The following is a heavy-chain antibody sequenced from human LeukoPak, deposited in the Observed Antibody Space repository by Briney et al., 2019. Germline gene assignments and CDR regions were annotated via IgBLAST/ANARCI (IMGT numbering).Heavy chain of an antibody. CDR2: IYHSGST. Sequence: SETLSLTCTVSGGSISSSSYSWSWIRQPPGKGLEWIGYIYHSGSTYYNPSLKSRVTISVDRSKNQFSLKPSSVTAADTAVYYCARGYLGVLSYWGQGTLVTVSS. CDR3: ARGYLGVLSY. V-gene: IGHV4-30-2*01. CDR1: GGSISSSSYS. D-gene: IGHD3-16*01. J-gene: IGHJ4*02.